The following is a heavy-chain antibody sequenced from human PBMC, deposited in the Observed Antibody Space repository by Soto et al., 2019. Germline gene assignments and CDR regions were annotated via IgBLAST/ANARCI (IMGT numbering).Heavy chain of an antibody. CDR2: ISSSSSTI. Sequence: GGSLRLSCAASGFTFSSYSMNWVRQAPGKGLEWVSYISSSSSTIYYADSVKGRFTISRDNAKNSLYLQMNSLRAEDTAVYYCARDLVVVPAVLYMDVWGKGTTVTVSS. D-gene: IGHD2-2*01. V-gene: IGHV3-48*01. J-gene: IGHJ6*03. CDR1: GFTFSSYS. CDR3: ARDLVVVPAVLYMDV.